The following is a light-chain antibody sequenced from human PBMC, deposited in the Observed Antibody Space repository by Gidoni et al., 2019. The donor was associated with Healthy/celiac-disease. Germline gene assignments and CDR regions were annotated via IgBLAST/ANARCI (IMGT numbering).Light chain of an antibody. J-gene: IGLJ2*01. CDR3: NSRDSSGNHPVV. CDR2: GKN. Sequence: SPELTPDPALSVALGMTVRITLHGDSLRSYYENWYQQKPGQAPVLVIYGKNNRPSGIPDRFSGSSSRNTASLTITGAQAEDEADYYCNSRDSSGNHPVVFGGGTKLTVL. CDR1: SLRSYY. V-gene: IGLV3-19*01.